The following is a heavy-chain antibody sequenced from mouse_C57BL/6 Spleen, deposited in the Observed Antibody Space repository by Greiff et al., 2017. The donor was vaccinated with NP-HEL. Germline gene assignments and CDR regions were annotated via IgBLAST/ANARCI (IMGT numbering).Heavy chain of an antibody. CDR1: GYTFTSYW. CDR2: IDPSDSYT. CDR3: ARRIYGNYFDY. D-gene: IGHD2-1*01. Sequence: QVHLQQPGAELVMPGASVKLSCKASGYTFTSYWMHWVKQRPGQGLEWIGEIDPSDSYTNYNQKFKGKSTLTVDKSSSTAYMQLSSLTSEDSAVYYCARRIYGNYFDYWGQGTTLTVSS. V-gene: IGHV1-69*01. J-gene: IGHJ2*01.